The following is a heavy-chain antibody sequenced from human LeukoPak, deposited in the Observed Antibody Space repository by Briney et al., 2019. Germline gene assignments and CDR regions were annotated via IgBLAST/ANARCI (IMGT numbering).Heavy chain of an antibody. CDR1: GGSISSSSYY. J-gene: IGHJ6*03. V-gene: IGHV4-39*01. CDR3: ARQDDSSGYYRYYYYYMDV. CDR2: IYYSGGT. Sequence: SETLSPTCAVSGGSISSSSYYWGWIRQPPGKGLEWIGSIYYSGGTYYNPSLKSRVTISVDTSKNQFSLKLSSVTAADTAVYYCARQDDSSGYYRYYYYYMDVWGKGTTVTVSS. D-gene: IGHD3-22*01.